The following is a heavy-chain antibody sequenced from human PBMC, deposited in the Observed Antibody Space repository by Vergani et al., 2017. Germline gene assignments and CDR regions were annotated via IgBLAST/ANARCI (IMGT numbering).Heavy chain of an antibody. CDR3: TKRGDYGDYSGS. CDR2: LRSEGNE. Sequence: QVQLVESGGGVVQPGGSLRLSCATSGFTFRTNGFHWVRQAPGKGLEWVAFLRSEGNEYYADSVKGRFTISRDNSKNTLYLQMRSLRTEDTAVYYCTKRGDYGDYSGSWGQGTLVTVSS. D-gene: IGHD3-16*01. CDR1: GFTFRTNG. J-gene: IGHJ4*02. V-gene: IGHV3-30*02.